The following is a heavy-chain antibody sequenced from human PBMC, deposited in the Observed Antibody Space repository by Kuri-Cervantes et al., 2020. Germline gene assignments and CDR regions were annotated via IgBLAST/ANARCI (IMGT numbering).Heavy chain of an antibody. J-gene: IGHJ4*02. CDR2: ISWNSGSI. V-gene: IGHV3-9*01. Sequence: GGSLRLSCAASGFTFDDYAMHWVRQAPGKGLEWVSGISWNSGSIGYADSVKGRFTISRDNAKNSLYLQMNSLRAEDTALYYCAKDWGHRSGGSCYTDLFDYWGQGTLVTVSS. D-gene: IGHD2-15*01. CDR3: AKDWGHRSGGSCYTDLFDY. CDR1: GFTFDDYA.